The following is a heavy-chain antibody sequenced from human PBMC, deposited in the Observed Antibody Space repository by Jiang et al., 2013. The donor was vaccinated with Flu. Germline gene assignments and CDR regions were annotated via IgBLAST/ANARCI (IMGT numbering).Heavy chain of an antibody. CDR3: ARHRSGTLENDY. CDR2: VYYSGST. J-gene: IGHJ4*02. V-gene: IGHV4-59*08. CDR1: GDSISSYY. D-gene: IGHD1-7*01. Sequence: PGLVKPSETLSLTCTVSGDSISSYYWSWIRQPPGKGLEWIGYVYYSGSTNSNPSLKSRVTMSVDTSKNQFSLKLSSVTAADTAVYYCARHRSGTLENDYWGQGTLVSVSS.